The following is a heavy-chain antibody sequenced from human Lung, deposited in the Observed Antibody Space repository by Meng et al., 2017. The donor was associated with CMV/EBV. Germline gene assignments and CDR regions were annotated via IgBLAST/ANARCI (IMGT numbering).Heavy chain of an antibody. CDR2: INQDGSEK. CDR3: ARRPWGVDV. V-gene: IGHV3-7*01. CDR1: GFTFSSYW. J-gene: IGHJ6*02. Sequence: GESLKISCAASGFTFSSYWMSWVRQAPGKGLEWVANINQDGSEKYYVDSVEGRFTISRDNAKDSLYLQMNALRAEDTAVYYCARRPWGVDVSGQRTTVTISS.